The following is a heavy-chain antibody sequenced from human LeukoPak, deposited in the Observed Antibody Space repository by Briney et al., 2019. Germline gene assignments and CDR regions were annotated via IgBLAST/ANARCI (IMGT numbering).Heavy chain of an antibody. CDR3: ARGQPVTHR. D-gene: IGHD2-15*01. Sequence: PGGALRLSCAASRFTFSDYYMSWIRQAPGKGVEWVSYISSSSRFTNYADSVKRRFTISRDNAKNSLYLQMNSLRGEDTAVYYGARGQPVTHRWGQGTLVTVS. CDR2: ISSSSRFT. J-gene: IGHJ4*01. CDR1: RFTFSDYY. V-gene: IGHV3-11*05.